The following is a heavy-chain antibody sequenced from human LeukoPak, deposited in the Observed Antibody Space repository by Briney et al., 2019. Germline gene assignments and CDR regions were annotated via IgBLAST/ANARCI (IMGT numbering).Heavy chain of an antibody. V-gene: IGHV4-39*01. J-gene: IGHJ4*02. D-gene: IGHD1-14*01. Sequence: PSETLSLTCTVSGGSISSSSYYWGWIRQPPGKGLEWIGSIYYSGSTYYNPSLKSRVTISVDTSKNQFSLKLSSVTAADTAVYYCARHWWAEPFDYWGQGTLVTVSS. CDR2: IYYSGST. CDR1: GGSISSSSYY. CDR3: ARHWWAEPFDY.